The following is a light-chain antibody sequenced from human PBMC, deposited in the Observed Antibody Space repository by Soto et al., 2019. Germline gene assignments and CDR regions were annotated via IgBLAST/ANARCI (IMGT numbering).Light chain of an antibody. CDR1: SSNIGAGYD. J-gene: IGLJ2*01. V-gene: IGLV1-40*01. CDR2: GNN. Sequence: QAVVTQPPSVSGAPGQRVTISCTGSSSNIGAGYDVHWYQQLPGTAPKLLIYGNNNRPSGVPDRFSGSKSGTSASLAITGLQAADEADYYCQSYDSRLSVVVFGGGTKLTVL. CDR3: QSYDSRLSVVV.